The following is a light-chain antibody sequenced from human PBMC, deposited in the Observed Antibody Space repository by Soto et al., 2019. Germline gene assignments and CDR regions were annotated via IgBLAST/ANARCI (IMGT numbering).Light chain of an antibody. CDR1: QSVSSN. Sequence: IVFTQSAGTLSLSPGQRATLSCRASQSVSSNLAWYQQKPGQAPRLLIYGASTRATDIPPRFSGSGSGTEFTLTISSLQSEDFAVYYCQQYYTWPSWTFGQGTKVDIK. CDR3: QQYYTWPSWT. V-gene: IGKV3-15*01. J-gene: IGKJ1*01. CDR2: GAS.